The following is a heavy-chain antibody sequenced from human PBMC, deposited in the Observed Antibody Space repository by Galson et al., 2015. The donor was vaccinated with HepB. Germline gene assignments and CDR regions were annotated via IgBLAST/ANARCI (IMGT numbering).Heavy chain of an antibody. Sequence: ETLSLTCTVSNGSISNYFWSWIRQPPGKGLEWIGYIYYTGATNYNPSLKSRVTISVDTSKNHLSLRLRSTTAADTAVYYCARGVDLAATPTTFDYWGQGTLVTVSS. J-gene: IGHJ4*02. D-gene: IGHD2-15*01. CDR2: IYYTGAT. V-gene: IGHV4-59*01. CDR1: NGSISNYF. CDR3: ARGVDLAATPTTFDY.